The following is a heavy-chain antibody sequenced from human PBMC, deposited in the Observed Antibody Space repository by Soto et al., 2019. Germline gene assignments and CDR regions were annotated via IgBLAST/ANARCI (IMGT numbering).Heavy chain of an antibody. CDR2: ISSSSSYI. CDR1: GFTFSSYS. D-gene: IGHD3-22*01. Sequence: PGGSLRLSCAASGFTFSSYSMNWVRQAPGKGLEWVSSISSSSSYIYYADSVKGRFTISRDNTKNSRYLQMNSLRAEDTAVYYFAIDLLEGSSGYYYPYNWFDPWGQGTLVTVSS. V-gene: IGHV3-21*01. J-gene: IGHJ5*02. CDR3: AIDLLEGSSGYYYPYNWFDP.